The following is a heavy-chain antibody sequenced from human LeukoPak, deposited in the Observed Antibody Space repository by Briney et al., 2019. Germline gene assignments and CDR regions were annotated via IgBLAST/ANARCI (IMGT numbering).Heavy chain of an antibody. D-gene: IGHD3-10*01. Sequence: GASVKVSCKASGYTFTSYAMNWVRQAPGQGLEWMGCINTNTGNPTYAQGFTGRFVFSLDTSVSTAYLQISSLKAEDTAVYYCARDCMMPLPLTYYYGSGLDPWGQGTLVTVSS. CDR3: ARDCMMPLPLTYYYGSGLDP. V-gene: IGHV7-4-1*02. CDR2: INTNTGNP. CDR1: GYTFTSYA. J-gene: IGHJ5*02.